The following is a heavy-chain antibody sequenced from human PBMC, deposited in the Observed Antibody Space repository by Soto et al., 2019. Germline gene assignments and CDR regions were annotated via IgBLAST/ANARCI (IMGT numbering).Heavy chain of an antibody. CDR3: ARMALVFDFWGGWDYYYGMDV. V-gene: IGHV6-1*01. Sequence: SQTLSLTCAISGDSVSSNSAAWNWIRQSPSRGLEWLGRTYYRSKWYNDYAVSVKSRITINPDTSKNQFSLQLNSVTPEDTAVYYCARMALVFDFWGGWDYYYGMDVWGQGTTVTVSS. D-gene: IGHD3-3*01. J-gene: IGHJ6*02. CDR1: GDSVSSNSAA. CDR2: TYYRSKWYN.